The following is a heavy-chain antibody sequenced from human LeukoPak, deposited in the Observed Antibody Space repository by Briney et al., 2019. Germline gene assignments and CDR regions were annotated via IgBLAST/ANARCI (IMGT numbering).Heavy chain of an antibody. J-gene: IGHJ6*02. V-gene: IGHV3-9*01. CDR1: GFTFDDYA. Sequence: PGRSLRLSCAASGFTFDDYAMHWVRQAPGKGLEWVSGISWNSGSIGYADSVKGRFTISRDNAKNSLYLQMNSLRAEDTALYYCAKVSDLTGYYGMDVWGLGTTVTVSS. CDR3: AKVSDLTGYYGMDV. CDR2: ISWNSGSI.